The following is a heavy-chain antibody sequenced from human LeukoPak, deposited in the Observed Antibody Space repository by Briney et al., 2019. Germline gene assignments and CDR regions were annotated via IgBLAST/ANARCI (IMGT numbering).Heavy chain of an antibody. CDR3: ARALVGSTANYYYYGMDV. D-gene: IGHD1-1*01. V-gene: IGHV3-64*01. J-gene: IGHJ6*02. CDR2: ISSNGGST. CDR1: GSTFSSYA. Sequence: PGGSLRLSCAASGSTFSSYAMHWVRQAPGKGLEYVSVISSNGGSTYYANSVKGRFTISRDNSKNTLYLQMGSLRAEDLAVYYCARALVGSTANYYYYGMDVWGQGTTVTVSS.